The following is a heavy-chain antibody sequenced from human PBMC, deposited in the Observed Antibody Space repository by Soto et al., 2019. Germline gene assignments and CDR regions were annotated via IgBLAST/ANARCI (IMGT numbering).Heavy chain of an antibody. J-gene: IGHJ6*03. D-gene: IGHD3-3*01. V-gene: IGHV4-39*01. CDR3: ARGPGSITIFGVVTHPYYYYMDV. CDR2: INHSGST. CDR1: GGSISSRSYY. Sequence: SETLSLTCTVSGGSISSRSYYWGWLRQPPGKGLEWIGSINHSGSTNYNPSLKSRITISVDTSKNQFSLKLSSVTAADTAVYYCARGPGSITIFGVVTHPYYYYMDVWGKGTTVTVSS.